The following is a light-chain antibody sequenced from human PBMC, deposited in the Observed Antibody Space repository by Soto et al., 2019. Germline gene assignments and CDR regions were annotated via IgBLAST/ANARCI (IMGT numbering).Light chain of an antibody. V-gene: IGLV2-14*03. CDR1: SSDVGGYNY. CDR2: AVN. Sequence: QSVLTQPASVSGSPGQSITISCTGTSSDVGGYNYVSWYQHHPGKAPKLMIYAVNNRPSGVSDRFSGSKSGNTASLTISGLQAEDAADYYCYSYTSTTAYVFGAGTKVTVL. CDR3: YSYTSTTAYV. J-gene: IGLJ1*01.